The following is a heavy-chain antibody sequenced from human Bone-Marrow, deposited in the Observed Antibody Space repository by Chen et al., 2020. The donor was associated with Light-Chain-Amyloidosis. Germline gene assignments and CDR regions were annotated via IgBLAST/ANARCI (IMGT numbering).Heavy chain of an antibody. D-gene: IGHD6-19*01. CDR1: GFTFSSYS. V-gene: IGHV3-21*01. CDR3: ARRGAVAGIIDY. Sequence: EVQLVESGGGLVKPGGSLRLSWAAPGFTFSSYSMNWVRQAPGKGLEWVSSISSSSSYIYYADSVKGRFTISRDNAKNSLYLQMNSLRAEDTAVYYCARRGAVAGIIDYWGQGTLVTVSS. J-gene: IGHJ4*02. CDR2: ISSSSSYI.